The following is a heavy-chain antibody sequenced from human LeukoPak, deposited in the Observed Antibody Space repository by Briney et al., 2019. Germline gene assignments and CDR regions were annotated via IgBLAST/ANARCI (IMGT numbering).Heavy chain of an antibody. CDR1: GFTFSNYD. V-gene: IGHV3-23*01. Sequence: GGSLRLSCAASGFTFSNYDMSWVRQAPGKGLEWVSSITSRGDATYYTDSVQGRFTISRDSSKNTLSLQMISLRAEDTAVYYCAKGGKWDVTPFDYWGQGTLVTVSS. CDR3: AKGGKWDVTPFDY. CDR2: ITSRGDAT. J-gene: IGHJ4*02. D-gene: IGHD1-26*01.